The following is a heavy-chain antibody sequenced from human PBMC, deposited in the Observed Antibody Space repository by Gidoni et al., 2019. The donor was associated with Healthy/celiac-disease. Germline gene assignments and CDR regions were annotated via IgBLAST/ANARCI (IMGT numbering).Heavy chain of an antibody. Sequence: QVQLVESGGGVVQPGRSLRLSCAASGFTFSSYAMHWVRQAPGKGLEWVAVISYDGSNKYYADSVKGRFTISRDNSKNTLYLQMNSLRAEDTAVYYCARDYTIFAAGYYFDYWGQGTLVTVSS. J-gene: IGHJ4*02. CDR1: GFTFSSYA. D-gene: IGHD3-3*01. CDR3: ARDYTIFAAGYYFDY. CDR2: ISYDGSNK. V-gene: IGHV3-30-3*01.